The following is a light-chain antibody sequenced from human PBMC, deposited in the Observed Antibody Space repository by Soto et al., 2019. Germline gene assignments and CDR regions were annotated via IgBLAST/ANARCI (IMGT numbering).Light chain of an antibody. CDR3: QQYDSYSLT. CDR2: DAS. CDR1: QSISTW. J-gene: IGKJ4*01. Sequence: DIQMTQSPSTLSASVGDRVTITCRASQSISTWLAWYQQKPGKAPKVLIYDASSLESGVPSRFSGSGSGTEFTLTISSLQPDDFATSYCQQYDSYSLTFGGGTKVESK. V-gene: IGKV1-5*01.